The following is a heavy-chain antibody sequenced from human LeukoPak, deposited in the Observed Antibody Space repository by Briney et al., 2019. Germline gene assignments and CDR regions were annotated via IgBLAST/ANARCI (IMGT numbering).Heavy chain of an antibody. J-gene: IGHJ4*02. CDR1: GGSISSRNYY. D-gene: IGHD6-19*01. CDR3: ARTPAYNSAWYIDS. V-gene: IGHV4-39*07. Sequence: SETLSLTCTVSGGSISSRNYYWGWIRQPPGKGLEYIGSGDYSGRTYYNLSLKTRVTISVDTSQNQFSLKLTSVTAADTAVYYCARTPAYNSAWYIDSWGQGTLVTVSS. CDR2: GDYSGRT.